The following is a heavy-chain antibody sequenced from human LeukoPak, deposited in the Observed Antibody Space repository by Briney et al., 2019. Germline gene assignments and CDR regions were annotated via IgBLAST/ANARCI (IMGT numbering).Heavy chain of an antibody. J-gene: IGHJ4*02. CDR2: MNPNSGNT. Sequence: ASVKVSCKASGYTFTSYDINWVRQATGQGLEWMGWMNPNSGNTGYAQKFQGRVTITADESTSTAYMELSSLRSEDTAVYYCASEHYYYSSGSLGDYWGQGALVTVSS. V-gene: IGHV1-8*01. CDR1: GYTFTSYD. D-gene: IGHD3-22*01. CDR3: ASEHYYYSSGSLGDY.